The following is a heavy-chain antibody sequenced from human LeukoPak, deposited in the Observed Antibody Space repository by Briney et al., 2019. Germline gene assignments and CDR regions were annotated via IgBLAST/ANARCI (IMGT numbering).Heavy chain of an antibody. V-gene: IGHV3-9*01. CDR1: GFSLDDYA. Sequence: GGSLRLSCAASGFSLDDYAMHWVRQAPGKGLEWVSSISWDGRNMAYADSVKGRFTISRDNAKNSLFLQMNSLRAEDTAVYYCARGASGIQLWFFDPWGQGTLVSVSS. D-gene: IGHD5-18*01. J-gene: IGHJ5*02. CDR3: ARGASGIQLWFFDP. CDR2: ISWDGRNM.